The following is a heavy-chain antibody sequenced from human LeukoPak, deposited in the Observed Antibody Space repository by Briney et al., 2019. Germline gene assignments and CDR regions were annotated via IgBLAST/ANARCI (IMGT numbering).Heavy chain of an antibody. J-gene: IGHJ4*02. CDR1: GFTFSTYA. CDR2: ISGCGGNT. D-gene: IGHD1-26*01. V-gene: IGHV3-23*01. CDR3: AKDEVVGATSDC. Sequence: GGSLRLSCAASGFTFSTYAMSWVRQAPGKGLEWVSTISGCGGNTYYADSVKGRFTISRDNSKNTLNLQMNSLRAEDTAVYYCAKDEVVGATSDCWGQGTLVTVSS.